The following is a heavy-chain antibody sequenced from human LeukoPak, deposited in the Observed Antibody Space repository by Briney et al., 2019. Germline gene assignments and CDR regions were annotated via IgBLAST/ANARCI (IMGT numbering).Heavy chain of an antibody. CDR3: CGIAVAGIY. J-gene: IGHJ4*02. Sequence: GGSLRLSCAASGFTFSGYGMHWVRQAPGKGLQWVAFIRYDESHKYYIDSVKGRFTISRDNSKNTLYLQMNSLRAEDTAVYYCCGIAVAGIYWGQGTLVTVSS. D-gene: IGHD6-19*01. CDR2: IRYDESHK. V-gene: IGHV3-30*02. CDR1: GFTFSGYG.